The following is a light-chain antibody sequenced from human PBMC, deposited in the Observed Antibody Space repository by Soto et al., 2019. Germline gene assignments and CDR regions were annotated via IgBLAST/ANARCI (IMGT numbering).Light chain of an antibody. Sequence: AIQMTQSPSSLSPSLGDRVTITCRASQDIKNDVAWYQQKPGKAPKLLIYAASSLQSGVPSRFSGSGSGTDFTLTVSSLQPEDFATYYCLQDYNYPYTFGQGTKVDIK. CDR1: QDIKND. J-gene: IGKJ2*01. CDR2: AAS. CDR3: LQDYNYPYT. V-gene: IGKV1-6*01.